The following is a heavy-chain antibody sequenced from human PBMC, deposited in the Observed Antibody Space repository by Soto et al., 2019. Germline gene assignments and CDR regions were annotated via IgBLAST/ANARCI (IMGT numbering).Heavy chain of an antibody. Sequence: ASVKVSCKASGYTFTGYYMHWVRQAPGQGLEWMGWINPNSGGTNYAQKFQGRVTVTRDTSINAAYMELSRLRSDDTAVYYCARSRGYCSSTSCFSDFDYRGQGTLVTVSS. V-gene: IGHV1-2*02. CDR2: INPNSGGT. CDR1: GYTFTGYY. CDR3: ARSRGYCSSTSCFSDFDY. J-gene: IGHJ4*02. D-gene: IGHD2-2*01.